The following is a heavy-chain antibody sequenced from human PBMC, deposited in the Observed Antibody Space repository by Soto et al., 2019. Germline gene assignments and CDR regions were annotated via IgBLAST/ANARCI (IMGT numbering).Heavy chain of an antibody. CDR2: IKSKTDGGTT. V-gene: IGHV3-15*01. CDR3: CFWSGYYFDGGRSLYDY. D-gene: IGHD3-3*01. CDR1: GFTFSNAW. Sequence: GGSLRLSCAASGFTFSNAWMSWVRQAPGKGLEWVGRIKSKTDGGTTDYAAPVKGRFTISRDDSKNTLYLQMNSLKTEDTAVYYCCFWSGYYFDGGRSLYDYWGQGTLVTVSS. J-gene: IGHJ4*02.